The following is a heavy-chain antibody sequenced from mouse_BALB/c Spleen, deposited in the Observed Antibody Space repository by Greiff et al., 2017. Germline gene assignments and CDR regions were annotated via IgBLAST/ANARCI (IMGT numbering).Heavy chain of an antibody. V-gene: IGHV5-4*02. CDR1: GFTFSDYY. J-gene: IGHJ4*01. Sequence: EVKLEESGGGLVKPGGSLKLSCAASGFTFSDYYMYWVRQTPEKRLEWVATISDGGSYTYYPDSVKGRFTISRDNAKNNLYLQMSSLKSEDTAMYYCARDKLAYYYGYYYAMDYWGQGTSVTVSS. D-gene: IGHD1-1*01. CDR2: ISDGGSYT. CDR3: ARDKLAYYYGYYYAMDY.